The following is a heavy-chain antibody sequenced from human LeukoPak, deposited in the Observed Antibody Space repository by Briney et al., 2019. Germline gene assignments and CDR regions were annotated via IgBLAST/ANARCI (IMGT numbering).Heavy chain of an antibody. J-gene: IGHJ4*02. CDR2: ISGSGGST. Sequence: GGSLRLSCAASGFTFIAYAMTWVRQAPGKGMQWVSAISGSGGSTHYADSVKGRFTISRDNAKNSLYLQMNSLRAEDTAVYYCAREGSGFSFDYWGQGTLVTVSS. D-gene: IGHD6-19*01. V-gene: IGHV3-23*01. CDR3: AREGSGFSFDY. CDR1: GFTFIAYA.